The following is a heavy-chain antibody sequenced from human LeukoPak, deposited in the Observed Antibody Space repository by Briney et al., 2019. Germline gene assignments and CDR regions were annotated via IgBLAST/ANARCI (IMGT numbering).Heavy chain of an antibody. J-gene: IGHJ4*02. V-gene: IGHV1-2*02. D-gene: IGHD1-26*01. CDR1: GYTFTGYY. CDR3: ARLLVGATMSFDY. CDR2: INPNSGGT. Sequence: GASVKVSCKASGYTFTGYYMHWVRQAPGQGLEWMGWINPNSGGTNYAQKFQGRVTMTRDTSISTAYMELSRLRSDDTAVYYCARLLVGATMSFDYWGQGTLVTVSS.